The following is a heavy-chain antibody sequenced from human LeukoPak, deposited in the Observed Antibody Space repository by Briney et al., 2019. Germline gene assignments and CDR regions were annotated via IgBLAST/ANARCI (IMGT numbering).Heavy chain of an antibody. J-gene: IGHJ3*02. CDR2: IYPGDSDT. D-gene: IGHD1-26*01. CDR1: GYSFTSYW. CDR3: ARRAGVGATLDDAFDI. V-gene: IGHV5-51*01. Sequence: GESLKISCKGSGYSFTSYWIGWVRQMPGKGLEWMGIIYPGDSDTRYSPSFQGQVTISADKSISTAYLQWSSPKASDTAMYYCARRAGVGATLDDAFDIWGQGTMVTVSS.